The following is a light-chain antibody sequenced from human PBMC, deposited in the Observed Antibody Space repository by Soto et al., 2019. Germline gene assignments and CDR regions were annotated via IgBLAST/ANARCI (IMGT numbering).Light chain of an antibody. CDR3: SSYASGTAYV. CDR2: EVS. V-gene: IGLV2-14*01. Sequence: QSALTQPASVSGSPGQSITISCTGTSSDVGGYNYVSWYQLHPGKAPKLMVYEVSYRPSGVSSRFSGSKSANTASLTISGLQAEDEADYYCSSYASGTAYVFGTGTKLTVL. J-gene: IGLJ1*01. CDR1: SSDVGGYNY.